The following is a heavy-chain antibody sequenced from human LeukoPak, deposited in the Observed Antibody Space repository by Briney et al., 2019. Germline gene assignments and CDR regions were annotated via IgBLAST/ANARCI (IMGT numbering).Heavy chain of an antibody. Sequence: SETLSLTCTVSGASISNYYWSWIRQPPGKGLEWIGYIYDSGTTNYNPSLKSLVTISVGTSKNRFSLKLTSVTAADTAMYFCATTGDYGDYLAIDSWGQGTLVTVSS. J-gene: IGHJ4*02. D-gene: IGHD4-17*01. CDR2: IYDSGTT. V-gene: IGHV4-59*01. CDR1: GASISNYY. CDR3: ATTGDYGDYLAIDS.